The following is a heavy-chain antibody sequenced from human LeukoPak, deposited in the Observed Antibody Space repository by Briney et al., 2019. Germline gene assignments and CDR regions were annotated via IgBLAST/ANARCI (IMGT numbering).Heavy chain of an antibody. CDR2: INHSGST. J-gene: IGHJ2*01. V-gene: IGHV4-34*01. Sequence: SETLSLTCVVYGGSFSGYYWSWIRQPPGKGLEWIGEINHSGSTKYNPSLKSRVTISVDTSKNQFSLKLTSVTAADTAVYYCARSENGDYDFLTGYYPYWYFDLWGRGTLVIVSS. CDR1: GGSFSGYY. CDR3: ARSENGDYDFLTGYYPYWYFDL. D-gene: IGHD3-9*01.